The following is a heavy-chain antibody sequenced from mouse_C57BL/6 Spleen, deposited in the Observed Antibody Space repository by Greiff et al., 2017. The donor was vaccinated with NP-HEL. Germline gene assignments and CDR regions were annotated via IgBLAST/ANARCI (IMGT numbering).Heavy chain of an antibody. J-gene: IGHJ2*01. V-gene: IGHV2-5*01. CDR3: AKNEGYYSNYYFDY. CDR1: GFSLTSYG. Sequence: VKLQESGPGLVQPSQSLSITCTVSGFSLTSYGVHWVRQSPGKGLEWLGVIWRGGSTDYNAAFMSRLSITKDNSKSQVFFKMNSLQADDTAIYDCAKNEGYYSNYYFDYWGQGTTLTVSS. CDR2: IWRGGST. D-gene: IGHD2-5*01.